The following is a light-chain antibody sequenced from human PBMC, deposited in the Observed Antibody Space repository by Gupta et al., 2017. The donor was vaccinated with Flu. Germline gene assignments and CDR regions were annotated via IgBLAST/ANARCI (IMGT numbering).Light chain of an antibody. Sequence: ERATLSCRARQSVSSSYLAWYQQKPGQAPRLLIYDASNRATVIPDIFSGSGSGTDFTLTISRLEPEDSAVYYCQQYGSSPWTFGQGTKVEI. V-gene: IGKV3-20*01. CDR3: QQYGSSPWT. CDR1: QSVSSSY. CDR2: DAS. J-gene: IGKJ1*01.